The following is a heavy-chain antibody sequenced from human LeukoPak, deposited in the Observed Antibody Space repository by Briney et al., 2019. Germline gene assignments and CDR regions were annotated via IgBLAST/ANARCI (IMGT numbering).Heavy chain of an antibody. CDR1: GFTFSSYG. CDR3: ARGMVVTAIPADYYYYGMDV. CDR2: ISYDGSNK. J-gene: IGHJ6*02. V-gene: IGHV3-30*03. Sequence: RSLRLSCAASGFTFSSYGMHWVRQAPGKGLEWVAVISYDGSNKYYADSVKGRFTISGDNSKNTLYLQMNSLRAEDTAVYYCARGMVVTAIPADYYYYGMDVWGQGTTVTVSS. D-gene: IGHD2-21*02.